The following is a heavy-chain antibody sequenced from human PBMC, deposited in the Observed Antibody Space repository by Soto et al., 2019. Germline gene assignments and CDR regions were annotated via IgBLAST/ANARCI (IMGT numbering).Heavy chain of an antibody. CDR3: ATTGGYSFGDMGVDP. D-gene: IGHD5-18*01. Sequence: SETLSLTCTVSGGSVNSYYWSWIRQPPGKGLEWIGYMYYRGTTKYNPSLQSRVTISVGTSKNQFSLKLSSVTAADTAVYYCATTGGYSFGDMGVDPWGQGTLVTVSS. CDR2: MYYRGTT. J-gene: IGHJ5*02. V-gene: IGHV4-59*02. CDR1: GGSVNSYY.